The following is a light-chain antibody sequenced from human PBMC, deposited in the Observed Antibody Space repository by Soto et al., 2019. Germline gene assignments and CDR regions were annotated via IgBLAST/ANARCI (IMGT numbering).Light chain of an antibody. J-gene: IGLJ1*01. CDR1: SSDVGGYNY. Sequence: SALTQPASVSGSPGQSITISCTGTSSDVGGYNYVSWYQQHPGKAPKLMIYEVSNRPSGVSNRFSGSKSGNTASLTISGLQAEDEADYYCSSYTSSSTLNCVFGTGTKVTVL. V-gene: IGLV2-14*01. CDR2: EVS. CDR3: SSYTSSSTLNCV.